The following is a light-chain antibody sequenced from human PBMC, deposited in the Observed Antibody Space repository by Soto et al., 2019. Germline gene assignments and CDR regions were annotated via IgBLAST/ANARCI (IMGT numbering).Light chain of an antibody. V-gene: IGKV3-15*01. CDR3: QQYNNWPRT. Sequence: EIVMTQSPATLSVSPGEGATLSCRASQTVSSNLAWYQQVPGQAPRLLIYGASTRATGVPARFSGSGSGTEFTLTNSRLQSEDFAVYYCQQYNNWPRTFGQGTKVEVK. J-gene: IGKJ1*01. CDR1: QTVSSN. CDR2: GAS.